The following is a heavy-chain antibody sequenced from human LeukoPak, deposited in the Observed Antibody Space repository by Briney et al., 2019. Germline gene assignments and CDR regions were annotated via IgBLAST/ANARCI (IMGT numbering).Heavy chain of an antibody. D-gene: IGHD3-3*01. J-gene: IGHJ6*02. CDR3: ARDEEITIFGVVIGMDV. V-gene: IGHV3-30-3*01. Sequence: GGSLRLSCAASGFTFSSYAMHWVRQAPGKGLEWVAVISYDGSNKYYADSVKGRFTISRDNSKNTLYLQMNSLRAEDTAVYYCARDEEITIFGVVIGMDVWGQGTTVTVSS. CDR1: GFTFSSYA. CDR2: ISYDGSNK.